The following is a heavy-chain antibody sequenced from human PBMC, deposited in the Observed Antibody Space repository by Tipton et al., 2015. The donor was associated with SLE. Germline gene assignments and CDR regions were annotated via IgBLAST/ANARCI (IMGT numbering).Heavy chain of an antibody. J-gene: IGHJ4*02. CDR1: GYTFTAYG. D-gene: IGHD1-20*01. Sequence: QSGVEVKKPGASVKVSCKASGYTFTAYGITWERQAPGQGLEWMGWISGYDGNTFYAQRFQDRVTMTTDPSTSTAYMELTSLTSDDTAVYYCARLVANWNPWDYWGQGTLVTVSS. CDR3: ARLVANWNPWDY. V-gene: IGHV1-18*01. CDR2: ISGYDGNT.